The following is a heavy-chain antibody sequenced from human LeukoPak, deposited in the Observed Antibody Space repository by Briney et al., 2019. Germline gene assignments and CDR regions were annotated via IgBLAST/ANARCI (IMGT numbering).Heavy chain of an antibody. Sequence: SQTLLLTCAISGDSVSSNSAAWDWIRQSPSRGLEWLGRTYYRSKWYYGYAVSVKSRITINPDTSKNQFSLQLNSVTPEDTAIYYCTRTIAGYIDYWGQGTLVTVSS. CDR2: TYYRSKWYY. CDR3: TRTIAGYIDY. V-gene: IGHV6-1*01. D-gene: IGHD2-2*02. CDR1: GDSVSSNSAA. J-gene: IGHJ4*02.